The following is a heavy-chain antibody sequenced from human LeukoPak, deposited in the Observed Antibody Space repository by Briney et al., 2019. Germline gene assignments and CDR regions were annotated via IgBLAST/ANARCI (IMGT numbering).Heavy chain of an antibody. CDR2: IYYSGST. CDR1: GGSIGSSSYY. V-gene: IGHV4-30-4*08. D-gene: IGHD3-22*01. CDR3: ASQYYYDSSGYYF. Sequence: PSETLSLTCTVSGGSIGSSSYYWSWIRQPPGKGLEWIGYIYYSGSTYYNPSLKSRVTISVDTSRNQFSLKLSSVTAADTAVYYCASQYYYDSSGYYFWGQGTLVTVSS. J-gene: IGHJ4*02.